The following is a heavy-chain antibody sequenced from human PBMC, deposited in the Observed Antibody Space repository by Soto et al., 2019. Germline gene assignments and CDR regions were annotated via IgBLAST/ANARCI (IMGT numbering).Heavy chain of an antibody. D-gene: IGHD6-19*01. V-gene: IGHV3-30-3*01. Sequence: QVQLVESGGGVVQPGRSLRLSCAASGFTFSSYAMHWVRQAPGKGLEWVAVISYDGSNKYYADSVKGRFTISRDNSKNTLYLQMNSLRAEDTAVYYCARDGEGGWRVAYYFDYWGQGTLVTVSS. CDR2: ISYDGSNK. CDR1: GFTFSSYA. CDR3: ARDGEGGWRVAYYFDY. J-gene: IGHJ4*02.